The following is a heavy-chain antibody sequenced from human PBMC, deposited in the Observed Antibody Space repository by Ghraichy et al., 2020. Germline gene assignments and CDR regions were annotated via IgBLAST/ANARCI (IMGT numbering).Heavy chain of an antibody. Sequence: SETLSLTCAVYGGSFSGYYWSWIRQPPGKGLEWIGEINHSGSTNYNPSLKSRVTISVDTSKNQFSLELSSVTAADTAVYYCARGFYDSSGRRAFDIWGQGTMVTVSS. D-gene: IGHD3-22*01. J-gene: IGHJ3*02. CDR3: ARGFYDSSGRRAFDI. CDR1: GGSFSGYY. V-gene: IGHV4-34*01. CDR2: INHSGST.